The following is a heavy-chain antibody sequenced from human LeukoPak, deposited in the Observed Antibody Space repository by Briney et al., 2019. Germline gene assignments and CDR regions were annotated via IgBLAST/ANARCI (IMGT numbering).Heavy chain of an antibody. D-gene: IGHD1-14*01. V-gene: IGHV4-31*03. CDR1: GGSISSGGYY. CDR3: ARERKIRFDP. J-gene: IGHJ5*02. CDR2: IYYSGST. Sequence: SETLSLTCTVSGGSISSGGYYWSWIRQHPGKGLEWIGYIYYSGSTYYNPSLKSRVTISVDTSKNQFSLKLSSATAADTAVYYCARERKIRFDPWGQGTLVTVSS.